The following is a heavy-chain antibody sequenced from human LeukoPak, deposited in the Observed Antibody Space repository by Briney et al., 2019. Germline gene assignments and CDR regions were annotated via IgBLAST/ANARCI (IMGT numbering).Heavy chain of an antibody. CDR2: ISHSGST. J-gene: IGHJ4*02. Sequence: SEALSLTCAVYGGSFSGYYWSWIRQPPGKGLEWIGEISHSGSTYYNPSLKSRVTISVDTSKNQFSLKLSSVTAADTAVYYCANYDSWGQGTLVTVSS. V-gene: IGHV4-34*01. CDR1: GGSFSGYY. CDR3: ANYDS.